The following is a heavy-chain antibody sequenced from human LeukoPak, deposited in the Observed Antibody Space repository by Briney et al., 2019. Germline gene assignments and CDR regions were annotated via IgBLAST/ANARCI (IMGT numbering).Heavy chain of an antibody. CDR3: ARDSSSWYYFDY. V-gene: IGHV3-21*01. CDR1: GFTFSSYS. CDR2: ISSSSSYI. J-gene: IGHJ4*02. D-gene: IGHD6-13*01. Sequence: GGSLRLSCAASGFTFSSYSMNWVRQAPGKGLEWVSSISSSSSYIYYADSVKGRFTISRDNAKNSLYLQMNSLRAEDTAVYYCARDSSSWYYFDYWGQGTLVAVSS.